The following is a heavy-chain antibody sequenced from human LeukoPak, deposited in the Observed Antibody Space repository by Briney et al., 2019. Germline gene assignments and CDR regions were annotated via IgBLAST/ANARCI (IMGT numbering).Heavy chain of an antibody. Sequence: ASVKFSSKASGYTFTSYYMQCVRQAPGQGLEWMGILNPSSGSTSYAQKFQGRVTMTRDMSTSTVYMELSSLRSEDTAVYYCARRAGKGCFDPWGQGTLVTVSS. J-gene: IGHJ5*02. V-gene: IGHV1-46*01. CDR2: LNPSSGST. CDR3: ARRAGKGCFDP. CDR1: GYTFTSYY.